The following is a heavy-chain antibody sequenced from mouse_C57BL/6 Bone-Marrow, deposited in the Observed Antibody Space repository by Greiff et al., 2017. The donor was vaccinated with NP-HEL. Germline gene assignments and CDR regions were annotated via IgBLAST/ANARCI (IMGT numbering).Heavy chain of an antibody. J-gene: IGHJ3*01. D-gene: IGHD2-2*01. V-gene: IGHV1-82*01. Sequence: VQLVESGPELVKPGASVKISCKASGYAFSSSWMNWVKQRPGKGLEWIGRIYPGDGDTNYNGKFKGKATLTADKSSSTAYMQLSSLTSEDSAVYFCARLGYDSFAYWGQGTLVTVSA. CDR3: ARLGYDSFAY. CDR1: GYAFSSSW. CDR2: IYPGDGDT.